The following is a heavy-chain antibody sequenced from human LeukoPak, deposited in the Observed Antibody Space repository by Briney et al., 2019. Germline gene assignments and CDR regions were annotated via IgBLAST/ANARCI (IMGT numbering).Heavy chain of an antibody. CDR3: AIDNRGTFEF. D-gene: IGHD1-14*01. J-gene: IGHJ4*02. V-gene: IGHV3-7*03. CDR2: IRQDGNEK. Sequence: GGSLRLSCAASGFTFSTYWMSWLRQTPGKGLEWVANIRQDGNEKRYVDSVKGRFTISRDNAKNSLYVQMNSLRAEDTAVYYCAIDNRGTFEFWGQGTLVTVSS. CDR1: GFTFSTYW.